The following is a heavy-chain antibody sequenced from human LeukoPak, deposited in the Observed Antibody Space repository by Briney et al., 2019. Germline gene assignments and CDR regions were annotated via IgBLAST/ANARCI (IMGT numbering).Heavy chain of an antibody. Sequence: GRSLRLSCAASGFTVSSNYMSWVRQAPGKGLEWVSLIYSGGSTYYADSVKGRFTISRDNSKNTLYLQMNSLRVEDTAVYYCVRGEDYWGQGTLVTVSS. CDR3: VRGEDY. J-gene: IGHJ4*02. CDR1: GFTVSSNY. D-gene: IGHD1-26*01. V-gene: IGHV3-53*01. CDR2: IYSGGST.